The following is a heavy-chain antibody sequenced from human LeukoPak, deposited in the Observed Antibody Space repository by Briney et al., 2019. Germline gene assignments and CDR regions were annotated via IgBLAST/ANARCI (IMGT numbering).Heavy chain of an antibody. Sequence: GSLRLPCAASGFSVTSNYMCWVRQAPGKGLEWVSILYSDDANYYADSVKGRFTISRDSSKNTVFLQMNSLRVEDTAVYYCARDRFNGMDVWGQGTTVTVSS. CDR3: ARDRFNGMDV. D-gene: IGHD3-3*01. CDR1: GFSVTSNY. CDR2: LYSDDAN. V-gene: IGHV3-66*01. J-gene: IGHJ6*02.